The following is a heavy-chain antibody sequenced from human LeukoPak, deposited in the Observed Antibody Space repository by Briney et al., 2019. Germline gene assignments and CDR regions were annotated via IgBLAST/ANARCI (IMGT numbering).Heavy chain of an antibody. D-gene: IGHD2-2*01. CDR2: IYPGDSRT. CDR1: GYSFRSYW. J-gene: IGHJ5*02. CDR3: ACRDLTSTWSYP. V-gene: IGHV5-51*01. Sequence: GESLKISCKGTGYSFRSYWIGWVREMPGKGMEWMGVIYPGDSRTRYNPSLQGQVTISVDKSINTAYLEWVSLKASDTAMYYCACRDLTSTWSYPWGQGTLVTVYS.